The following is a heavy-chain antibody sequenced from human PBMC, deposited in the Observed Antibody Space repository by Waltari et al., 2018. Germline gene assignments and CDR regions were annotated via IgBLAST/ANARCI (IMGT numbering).Heavy chain of an antibody. CDR3: ARTDSSGQPSAFDI. CDR1: GLSFRSYG. J-gene: IGHJ3*02. V-gene: IGHV3-33*01. D-gene: IGHD3-22*01. Sequence: QVQLVESGGGLVKPGKSVRLPCAASGLSFRSYGMHWVRQAPGKVLEWVAGLGYDGSNRNYADSVKGRFTVSRDNSKNTLYLQMNSLGAEDTAVYYCARTDSSGQPSAFDIWGQGTMVTVSS. CDR2: LGYDGSNR.